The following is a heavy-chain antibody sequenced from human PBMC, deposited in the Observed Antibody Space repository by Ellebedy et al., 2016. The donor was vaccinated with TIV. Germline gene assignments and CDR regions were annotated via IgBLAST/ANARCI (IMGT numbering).Heavy chain of an antibody. Sequence: SGPTLVKPTQTLTLTCSFSGFSLTTSGAAVGWIRQPPGKALEWLGTFYWDDDKRYSPSLKTRLTLTKDTSKNQVVLTMTDMDPVDTATYFCTHVDHGNYFNWGQGALVTVSS. J-gene: IGHJ4*02. D-gene: IGHD1-26*01. V-gene: IGHV2-5*02. CDR2: FYWDDDK. CDR3: THVDHGNYFN. CDR1: GFSLTTSGAA.